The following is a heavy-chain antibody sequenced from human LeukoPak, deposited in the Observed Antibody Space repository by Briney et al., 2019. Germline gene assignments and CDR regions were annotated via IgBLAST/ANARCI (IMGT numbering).Heavy chain of an antibody. CDR3: ARLGYGYSTRWSNGGYFQH. Sequence: GGSLRLSCAASGFTFSSYWMSWVRQAPGKGLEWEANIKQDGSEEQYVDSVKGRFTISRDNVKNSLFLQMNSLRDEDTALYYCARLGYGYSTRWSNGGYFQHWGQGTLVTVSS. V-gene: IGHV3-7*01. D-gene: IGHD6-13*01. J-gene: IGHJ1*01. CDR1: GFTFSSYW. CDR2: IKQDGSEE.